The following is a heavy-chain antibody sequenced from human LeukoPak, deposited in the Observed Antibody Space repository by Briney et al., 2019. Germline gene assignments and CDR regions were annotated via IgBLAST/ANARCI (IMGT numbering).Heavy chain of an antibody. V-gene: IGHV4-61*01. CDR1: GGSISSSSYY. Sequence: SETLSLTCTVSGGSISSSSYYWSWIRQPPGKGLEWIGYIYYSGSTNYNPSLKSRVTISVDTSKNQFSLKLSSVTAADTAVYYCARADSSSSLFDYWGQGTLVTVSS. J-gene: IGHJ4*02. D-gene: IGHD6-6*01. CDR3: ARADSSSSLFDY. CDR2: IYYSGST.